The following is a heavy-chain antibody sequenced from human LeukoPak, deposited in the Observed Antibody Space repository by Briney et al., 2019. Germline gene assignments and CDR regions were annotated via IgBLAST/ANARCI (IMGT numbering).Heavy chain of an antibody. CDR2: IYTSGST. CDR3: ARVNSWSSSWYLFYYFDY. CDR1: GGSVNSGSYY. V-gene: IGHV4-61*09. J-gene: IGHJ4*02. D-gene: IGHD6-13*01. Sequence: SQTLSLTCTFSGGSVNSGSYYWNWIRQSAGKGLEWIGHIYTSGSTNCNPSLKSRVTISLDTSKNQFSLKLSSVTAADTAVYYCARVNSWSSSWYLFYYFDYWGQGTLVTVSS.